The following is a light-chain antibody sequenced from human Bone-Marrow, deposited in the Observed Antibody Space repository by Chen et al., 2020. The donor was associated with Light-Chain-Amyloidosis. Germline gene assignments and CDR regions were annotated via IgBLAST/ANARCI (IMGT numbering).Light chain of an antibody. J-gene: IGLJ3*02. Sequence: SYVLTQPSSVSVAPGQAATIAFGGNNIVTTSVHWYQQTPGQAPLLVVYDDSDRPSGIPERLSGSNSGTTATLTISRVEAGDEADYYCQVWDRSSDRPVFGGGTKLTVL. CDR3: QVWDRSSDRPV. CDR2: DDS. CDR1: NIVTTS. V-gene: IGLV3-21*02.